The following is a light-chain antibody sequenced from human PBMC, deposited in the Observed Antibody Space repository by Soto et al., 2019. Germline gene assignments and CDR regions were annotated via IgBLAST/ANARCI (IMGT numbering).Light chain of an antibody. CDR3: NSYTSISTWV. CDR1: SSDVGNYNY. CDR2: DVS. Sequence: QSALTQPASVSVSPGQSITISCTGTSSDVGNYNYVSWFQQHPGKAPKVIIYDVSNRPSEISDRFSGSKSGNTASLTISGLQAEDEADYYCNSYTSISTWVFGGGTKLTVL. V-gene: IGLV2-14*03. J-gene: IGLJ3*02.